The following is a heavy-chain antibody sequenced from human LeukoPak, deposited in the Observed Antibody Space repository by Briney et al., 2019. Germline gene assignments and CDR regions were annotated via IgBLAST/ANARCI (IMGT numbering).Heavy chain of an antibody. D-gene: IGHD6-13*01. Sequence: SETLSLTCTVSSYPISSGYYWGWIRQTPGKGLEWIGSIYHSGITSYNPSLKSRVTISVNTSKNQFSLNLSSVTAADTAVYYCARGVFSDPWGQGTLVTVSS. CDR1: SYPISSGYY. CDR2: IYHSGIT. J-gene: IGHJ5*02. V-gene: IGHV4-38-2*02. CDR3: ARGVFSDP.